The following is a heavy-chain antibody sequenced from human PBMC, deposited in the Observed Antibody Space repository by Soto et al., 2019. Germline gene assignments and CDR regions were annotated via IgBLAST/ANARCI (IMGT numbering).Heavy chain of an antibody. CDR2: IYHSGST. D-gene: IGHD3-22*01. J-gene: IGHJ3*02. Sequence: QVQLQESGPGLVKPSGTLSLTCAVSGGSISSSYWWSWVRQPPGKGLERIGEIYHSGSTNYNPSLKSRVTISVDKSKNQFSLKLSSVTAADTAVYYCARRRITMIVVVFDAFDIWGQGTMVTVSS. V-gene: IGHV4-4*02. CDR1: GGSISSSYW. CDR3: ARRRITMIVVVFDAFDI.